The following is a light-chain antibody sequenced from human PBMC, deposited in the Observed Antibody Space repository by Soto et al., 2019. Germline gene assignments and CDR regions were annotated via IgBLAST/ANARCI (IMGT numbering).Light chain of an antibody. J-gene: IGKJ5*01. Sequence: DVVMTQSPLSLPVTLGQPASISCRSSQSLLYSDGDTYLNWFQQRPGQSPRRLIYKVSNRDSGVPDRFSGSGSGTDFTLTISRLEPEDFAVFYCQHYDSLPITFGQGTRLEIK. CDR2: KVS. V-gene: IGKV2-30*01. CDR3: QHYDSLPIT. CDR1: QSLLYSDGDTY.